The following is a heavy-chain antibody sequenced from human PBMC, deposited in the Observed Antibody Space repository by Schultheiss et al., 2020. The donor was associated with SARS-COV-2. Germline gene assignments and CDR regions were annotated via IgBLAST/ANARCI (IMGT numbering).Heavy chain of an antibody. J-gene: IGHJ2*01. D-gene: IGHD3-10*01. Sequence: SQTLSLTCAVSGYSIRSGYYWGWIRQPPGKGLEWIGSIYHSGSTYYNPSLKSRVTISVDTSKNQFSLKLSSVTAADTAVYYCARTLGDGHWYFDLWGRGTLVTVSS. CDR2: IYHSGST. CDR1: GYSIRSGYY. CDR3: ARTLGDGHWYFDL. V-gene: IGHV4-38-2*01.